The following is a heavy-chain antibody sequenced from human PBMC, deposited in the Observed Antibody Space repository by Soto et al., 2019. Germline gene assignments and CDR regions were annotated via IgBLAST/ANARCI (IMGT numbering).Heavy chain of an antibody. J-gene: IGHJ6*02. CDR1: GGSFSGYY. D-gene: IGHD5-18*01. CDR3: ARFAVDTAMADYYYCGMDV. Sequence: PSETLSLTCAVYGGSFSGYYWSWIRQPPGKGLEWIGEINHSGSTNYNPSLKSRVTISVDTSKNQFSLKLSSVTAADTAVYYCARFAVDTAMADYYYCGMDVWGQGTTVTVSS. CDR2: INHSGST. V-gene: IGHV4-34*01.